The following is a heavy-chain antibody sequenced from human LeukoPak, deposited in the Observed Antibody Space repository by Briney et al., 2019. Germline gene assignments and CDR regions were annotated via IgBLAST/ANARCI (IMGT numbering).Heavy chain of an antibody. V-gene: IGHV3-7*04. CDR3: ARGWAAIDS. J-gene: IGHJ4*02. Sequence: GGSLRLSCAASGFTFSSYWMTWARQAPGKGLEWVANIGQDGTEKYSVDSVKGRFTISRDNAKNSLYLQMNSLRAEDTGVYYCARGWAAIDSWGQGTLVTVSS. D-gene: IGHD5-18*01. CDR2: IGQDGTEK. CDR1: GFTFSSYW.